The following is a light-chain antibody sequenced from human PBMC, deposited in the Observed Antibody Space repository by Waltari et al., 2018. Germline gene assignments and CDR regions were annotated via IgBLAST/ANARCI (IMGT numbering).Light chain of an antibody. CDR2: EVS. Sequence: QSALTQPASVSGSPGPSISISCTGNSSDVGSSNLVSWYQQHPGKAPKLMIYEVSKRPSGVSNRFSGSKSCNTASLTISGLQAEDEADYYCCSYAGSSTWVFGGGTKLTVL. CDR3: CSYAGSSTWV. J-gene: IGLJ3*02. V-gene: IGLV2-23*02. CDR1: SSDVGSSNL.